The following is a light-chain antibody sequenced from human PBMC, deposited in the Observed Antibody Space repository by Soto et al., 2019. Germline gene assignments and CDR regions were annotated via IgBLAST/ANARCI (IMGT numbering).Light chain of an antibody. CDR3: QQYKSFPNT. J-gene: IGKJ2*01. CDR1: QSISYW. CDR2: RAS. V-gene: IGKV1-5*03. Sequence: DIQMTQSPSTLSASVGDRVTITCRASQSISYWLAWFQQKPGKAPKLLIYRASSLESGVPSRFSGSGSGTEFTLTISSLQPDDVATYYCQQYKSFPNTFGQGTKLEIK.